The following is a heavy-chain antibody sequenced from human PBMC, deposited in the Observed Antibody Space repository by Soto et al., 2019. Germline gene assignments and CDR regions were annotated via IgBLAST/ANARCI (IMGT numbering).Heavy chain of an antibody. Sequence: SQTLSLTCAISGDSVSSNSAAWNWIRQSPSRGLEWLGRTYYRSKWYNDYAVSVKSRITINPDTSKNQFSLQLNSVTPEDTAVYYFARETVITTGLNYYCGMDVWGQGTTVTVSS. D-gene: IGHD3-22*01. CDR1: GDSVSSNSAA. CDR2: TYYRSKWYN. CDR3: ARETVITTGLNYYCGMDV. V-gene: IGHV6-1*01. J-gene: IGHJ6*02.